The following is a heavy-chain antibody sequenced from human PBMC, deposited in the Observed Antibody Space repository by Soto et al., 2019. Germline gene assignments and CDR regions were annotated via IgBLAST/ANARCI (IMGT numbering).Heavy chain of an antibody. J-gene: IGHJ4*01. Sequence: GGSLRLSCAASGFTFSSYAMHWVRQAPGKGLEWVAVITYDGSNKDYADSVKGRFTISRDNSKNTLYLQMNSLRAEDTAVYYCARASSKYSSSCDCMDYWGQGTLVTVSS. CDR2: ITYDGSNK. CDR1: GFTFSSYA. V-gene: IGHV3-30*04. CDR3: ARASSKYSSSCDCMDY. D-gene: IGHD6-13*01.